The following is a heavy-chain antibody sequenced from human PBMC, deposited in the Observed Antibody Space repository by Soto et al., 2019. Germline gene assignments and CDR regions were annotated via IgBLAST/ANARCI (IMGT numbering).Heavy chain of an antibody. V-gene: IGHV4-59*01. CDR1: GGSINSYY. Sequence: PSEALSLTCTVSGGSINSYYGGWIRQPPGKGLGWIGYNYYRGSTNYHPSLKSRGTISVDTYKNQFSLKMSSVTDADKAVYYCARDIDYGDYYYYMDVWGKVTTVTVSS. CDR3: ARDIDYGDYYYYMDV. D-gene: IGHD4-17*01. J-gene: IGHJ6*03. CDR2: NYYRGST.